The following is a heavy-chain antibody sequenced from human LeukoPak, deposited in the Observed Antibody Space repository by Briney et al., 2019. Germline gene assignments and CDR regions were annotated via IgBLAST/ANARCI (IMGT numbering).Heavy chain of an antibody. CDR3: ARQFPGGNRLPGFDY. CDR2: IYYSGST. CDR1: GGSISSSSYY. Sequence: PSETLSLTCTVSGGSISSSSYYWGWIRQPPGKGLEWIGSIYYSGSTYYNPSLKSRVTISVDRSKNQFSLKLSSVTAADTAVYYCARQFPGGNRLPGFDYWGQGTLVTVSS. V-gene: IGHV4-39*07. D-gene: IGHD4-23*01. J-gene: IGHJ4*02.